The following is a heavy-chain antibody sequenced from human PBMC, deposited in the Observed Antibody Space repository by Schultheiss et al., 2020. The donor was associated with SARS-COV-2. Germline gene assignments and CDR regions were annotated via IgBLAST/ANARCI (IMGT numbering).Heavy chain of an antibody. J-gene: IGHJ5*02. Sequence: GGSLRLSCAASGFTFSSYAMSWVRQAPGKGLEWVAVISYDGSNKYYADSVKGRFTISRDNSKNTLYLQMNSLRAEDTAVYYCAKIRGANYYDSSVAPPTDWFDPWGQGTLVTVSS. CDR2: ISYDGSNK. CDR1: GFTFSSYA. CDR3: AKIRGANYYDSSVAPPTDWFDP. D-gene: IGHD3-22*01. V-gene: IGHV3-30*18.